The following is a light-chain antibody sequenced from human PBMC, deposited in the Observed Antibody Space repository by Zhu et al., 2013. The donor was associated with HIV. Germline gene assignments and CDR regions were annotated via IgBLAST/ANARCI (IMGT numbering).Light chain of an antibody. V-gene: IGLV2-14*01. CDR1: SSDVGAYNY. CDR3: SSYTTSSTRV. Sequence: QSALTQPASVSGSPGQSITISCTGTSSDVGAYNYVSWYQQHPGKAPKLMIYEVNNRPSGVSNRFSGSKSGNTASLIISGLQAEDEADYYCSSYTTSSTRVFGTGTKVTVL. J-gene: IGLJ1*01. CDR2: EVN.